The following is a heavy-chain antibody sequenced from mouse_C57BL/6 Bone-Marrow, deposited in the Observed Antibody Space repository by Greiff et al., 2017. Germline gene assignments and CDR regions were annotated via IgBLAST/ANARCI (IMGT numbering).Heavy chain of an antibody. CDR2: ISSGSSTI. CDR1: GFTFSDYG. D-gene: IGHD2-4*01. Sequence: EVKLMESGGGLVKPGGSLKLSCAASGFTFSDYGMHWVRQAPEKGLEWVAYISSGSSTIYYADTVKGRFAISRDNAKNTLFLQRTSLRSEDTAKYYWARRYDYYWFAYWGQGTLVTVSA. CDR3: ARRYDYYWFAY. J-gene: IGHJ3*01. V-gene: IGHV5-17*01.